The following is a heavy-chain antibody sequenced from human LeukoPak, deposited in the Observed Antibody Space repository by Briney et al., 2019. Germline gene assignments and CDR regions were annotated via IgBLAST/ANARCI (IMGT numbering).Heavy chain of an antibody. Sequence: GGSLRLSCAASGFTFSSYTMNWVRQAPGKGLEWVSSISSSNLYIYYADSVKGRFTISRDNAKNSLYLQMNSLRAEDTAVYYSARVSLAASGQDYWGQGTLVTVSS. CDR1: GFTFSSYT. CDR2: ISSSNLYI. V-gene: IGHV3-21*01. D-gene: IGHD6-13*01. CDR3: ARVSLAASGQDY. J-gene: IGHJ4*02.